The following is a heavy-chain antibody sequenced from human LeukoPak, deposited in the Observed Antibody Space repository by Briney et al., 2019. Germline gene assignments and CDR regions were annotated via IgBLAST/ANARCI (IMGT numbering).Heavy chain of an antibody. V-gene: IGHV4-39*01. CDR3: ARLWFGAYYFDY. D-gene: IGHD3-10*01. CDR2: IFYSGST. CDR1: GGSISSSSYY. Sequence: SETLSLTCTVSGGSISSSSYYWGWIRLPPGKGLEWIGNIFYSGSTYYNPSLKSRVTISVDTSKNQFSLKLNSVTAADTAVYYCARLWFGAYYFDYWGQGTLVTVSS. J-gene: IGHJ4*02.